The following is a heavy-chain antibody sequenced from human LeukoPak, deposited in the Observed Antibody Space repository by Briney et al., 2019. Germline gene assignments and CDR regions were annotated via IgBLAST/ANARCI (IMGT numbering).Heavy chain of an antibody. J-gene: IGHJ4*02. CDR1: GFTFSSYA. V-gene: IGHV3-30*01. D-gene: IGHD3-10*01. Sequence: GGSLRLSCAASGFTFSSYAMHWVRQAPGKGLEWVAVISYDGSNKYYADSVKGRFTISRDNSKNTLYLQMNSLRSEDTAVYYCARGGFVLTGTHFDYWGQGTLVTVSS. CDR2: ISYDGSNK. CDR3: ARGGFVLTGTHFDY.